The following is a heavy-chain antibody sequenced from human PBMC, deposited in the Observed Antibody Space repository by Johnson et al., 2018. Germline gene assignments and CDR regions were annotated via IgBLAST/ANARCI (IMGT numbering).Heavy chain of an antibody. V-gene: IGHV3-30*03. Sequence: QVQLVQAGGGVVQPGRSLSLSCAASGFTFTSYGFHWVRQAPGKGLEWVAVISYDGSNKYYADSVKGRFTISRDNSKNTLYLQMNNLRAEDTAGYFCAAWSGDSRDLEHWGQGTLVTVSS. CDR3: AAWSGDSRDLEH. D-gene: IGHD3-3*01. CDR1: GFTFTSYG. CDR2: ISYDGSNK. J-gene: IGHJ1*01.